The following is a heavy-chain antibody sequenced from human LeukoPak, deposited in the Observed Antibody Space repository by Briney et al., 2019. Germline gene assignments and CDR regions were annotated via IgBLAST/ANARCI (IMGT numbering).Heavy chain of an antibody. V-gene: IGHV3-21*01. D-gene: IGHD2-15*01. J-gene: IGHJ6*03. CDR2: ISGSSGYI. CDR1: GFTFRSYS. CDR3: ARTERPVRYETILSHMDV. Sequence: GGSLRLSCAASGFTFRSYSMNWVRQAPGKGLEWVSSISGSSGYIYYADSVKGRFTISRGNAENSLFLQMNSLRAEDTAVYYCARTERPVRYETILSHMDVWGKGTTVTVSS.